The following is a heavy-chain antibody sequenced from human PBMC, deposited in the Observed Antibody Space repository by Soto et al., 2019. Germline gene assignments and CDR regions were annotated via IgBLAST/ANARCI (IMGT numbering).Heavy chain of an antibody. CDR3: ARAYGSGLIGYYYGMDV. Sequence: SETLCLTCTVSGGSISSYYWSWIRQPPGKGLEWIGYIYYSGSTNYNPSLKSRVTISVDTSKNQFSLKLSSVTAADTAVYYCARAYGSGLIGYYYGMDVWGQGTTVTVSS. CDR1: GGSISSYY. V-gene: IGHV4-59*01. D-gene: IGHD3-10*01. CDR2: IYYSGST. J-gene: IGHJ6*02.